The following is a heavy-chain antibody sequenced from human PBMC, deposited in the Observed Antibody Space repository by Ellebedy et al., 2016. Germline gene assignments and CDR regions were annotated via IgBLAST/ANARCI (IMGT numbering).Heavy chain of an antibody. CDR3: ARDVGIRGSDY. CDR2: IGTAADG. J-gene: IGHJ4*02. Sequence: GESLKISXAASGFTFNSYDIHWVRQGTGKGLEWVAAIGTAADGYYSDSVKGRFTTSRDNSKNTVYLQVNSLRGEDTAVYYCARDVGIRGSDYWGQGTLVTVSS. CDR1: GFTFNSYD. V-gene: IGHV3-13*01. D-gene: IGHD3-16*02.